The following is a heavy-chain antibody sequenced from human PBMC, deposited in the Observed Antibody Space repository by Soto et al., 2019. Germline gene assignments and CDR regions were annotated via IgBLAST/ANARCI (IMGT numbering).Heavy chain of an antibody. CDR3: AHAYGGTSWPNDAFDV. Sequence: QITLKESGPPLVKPTQTLTLTCTFSGFSLSADGVGVGWIRQPPGKALEWLALIYWDDDQRYSPSLKTRLTITEXTXKXXVVLTMTNMDPVDTATYYCAHAYGGTSWPNDAFDVWCQGTVVTVSS. CDR1: GFSLSADGVG. D-gene: IGHD2-2*01. V-gene: IGHV2-5*02. CDR2: IYWDDDQ. J-gene: IGHJ3*01.